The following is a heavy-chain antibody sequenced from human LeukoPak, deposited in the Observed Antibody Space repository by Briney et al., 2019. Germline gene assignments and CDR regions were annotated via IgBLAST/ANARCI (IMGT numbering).Heavy chain of an antibody. CDR3: ARTGTPSRWLRPFDY. V-gene: IGHV1-69*04. CDR1: GGTFSSYG. J-gene: IGHJ4*02. CDR2: IIPILGIA. D-gene: IGHD5-24*01. Sequence: SVKVSCKASGGTFSSYGISWVRQAPGQGLEWMGRIIPILGIANYAQKFQGRVTITADKSTSTAYMELSSLRSEDTAVYYCARTGTPSRWLRPFDYWGQGTLVTVSS.